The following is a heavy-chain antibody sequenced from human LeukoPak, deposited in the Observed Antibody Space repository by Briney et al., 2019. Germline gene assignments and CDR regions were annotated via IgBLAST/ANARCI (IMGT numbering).Heavy chain of an antibody. J-gene: IGHJ4*02. V-gene: IGHV4-59*08. D-gene: IGHD4-11*01. Sequence: PSETLSLTCTVSGGSISGYYWTWIRQPPGKGLEWIGYIYYSGSTNYNPSLRSRDTILVDTSKNRISLKLSSVTAADTAVYYCARVAAATVTQVDYWGQGTLVTVSS. CDR2: IYYSGST. CDR1: GGSISGYY. CDR3: ARVAAATVTQVDY.